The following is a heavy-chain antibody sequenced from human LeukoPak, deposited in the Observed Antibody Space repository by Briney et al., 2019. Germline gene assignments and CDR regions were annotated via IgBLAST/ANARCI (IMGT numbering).Heavy chain of an antibody. Sequence: PGGSLRLSCAASGFTFGDYAMHWVRQAPGKGLEWVSLISGDGGSTYYADSVKGRFTISRDNSKNSLYLQMNSLRTEDTALYYCAKGYSSSWYGDYWGQGTLVTVSS. CDR2: ISGDGGST. D-gene: IGHD6-13*01. J-gene: IGHJ4*02. CDR1: GFTFGDYA. V-gene: IGHV3-43*02. CDR3: AKGYSSSWYGDY.